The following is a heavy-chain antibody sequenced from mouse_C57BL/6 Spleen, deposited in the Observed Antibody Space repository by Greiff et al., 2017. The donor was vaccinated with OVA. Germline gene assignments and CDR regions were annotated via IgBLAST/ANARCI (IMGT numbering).Heavy chain of an antibody. Sequence: VQLQQSGPELANHLYSVKISCKASGYTFTDYYMNWVKQSHGKSLEWIGDINPNNGGTSYNQKFKGKATLTVDKSSSTAYMELRSLTSEDSAVYYCARSLITTVVPYWGQGTTLTVSS. D-gene: IGHD1-1*01. J-gene: IGHJ2*01. CDR1: GYTFTDYY. CDR3: ARSLITTVVPY. CDR2: INPNNGGT. V-gene: IGHV1-26*01.